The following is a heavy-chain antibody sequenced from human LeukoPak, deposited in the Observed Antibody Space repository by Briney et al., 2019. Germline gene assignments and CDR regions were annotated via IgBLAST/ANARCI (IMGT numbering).Heavy chain of an antibody. D-gene: IGHD2-2*03. J-gene: IGHJ4*02. CDR1: GFTISSYA. CDR3: AKHGYCSGISCFFDF. V-gene: IGHV3-23*01. CDR2: ISGSGPYT. Sequence: TGGSLRLSCAASGFTISSYAMSWVRQAPGKGLEWVSGISGSGPYTFYTDSVKGRFTISRDSSKNTLYLQMNSLRAEDTALYYCAKHGYCSGISCFFDFWGQGTLVTVSS.